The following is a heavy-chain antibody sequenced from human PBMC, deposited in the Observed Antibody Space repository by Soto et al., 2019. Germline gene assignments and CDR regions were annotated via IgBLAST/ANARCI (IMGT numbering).Heavy chain of an antibody. Sequence: SGPTLVNPTQTLTLTCTFSGFSLSTSGVGVGWIRQPPGKALEWLALIYWDDDKRYSPSLKSRLTITKDTSKNQVVLTMTNMDPVDTATYYCAHRGYPRYYFDYWGQGTLVTVSS. D-gene: IGHD5-12*01. J-gene: IGHJ4*02. CDR2: IYWDDDK. CDR3: AHRGYPRYYFDY. V-gene: IGHV2-5*02. CDR1: GFSLSTSGVG.